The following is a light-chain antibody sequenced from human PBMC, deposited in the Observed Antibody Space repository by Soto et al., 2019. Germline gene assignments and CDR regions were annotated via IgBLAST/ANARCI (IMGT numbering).Light chain of an antibody. CDR2: TTS. V-gene: IGKV3-11*01. Sequence: EIVLPQSPATLSLSPGERATLSCRASQSVSKSLAWYQQKPGQAPRLLIYTTSIRATGIPARFSGSGSRTDFTLTISSLEPEDFAVYYYQQGNNWPIFTFGPGTKVDIK. J-gene: IGKJ3*01. CDR1: QSVSKS. CDR3: QQGNNWPIFT.